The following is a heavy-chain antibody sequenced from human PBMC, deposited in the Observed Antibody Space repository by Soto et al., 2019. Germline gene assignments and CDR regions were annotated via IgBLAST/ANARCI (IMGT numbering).Heavy chain of an antibody. CDR1: GYTLTELS. J-gene: IGHJ4*02. CDR2: FDPEDDET. V-gene: IGHV1-24*01. Sequence: ASVKVSCKVSGYTLTELSIHWVRQAPGKGLEWMGGFDPEDDETIYAQKFQGRVTMTEDTSTDTAYMELSSLRSEDTAVYYCATVPLKQWLVQLDYWGQGTLVTVSS. CDR3: ATVPLKQWLVQLDY. D-gene: IGHD6-19*01.